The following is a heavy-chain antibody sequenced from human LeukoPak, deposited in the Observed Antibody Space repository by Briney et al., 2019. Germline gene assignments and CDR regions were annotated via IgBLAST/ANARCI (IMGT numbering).Heavy chain of an antibody. CDR3: ARTPGYCSGGSCYSGYYYGMDV. Sequence: GGSLRLSCAASGFTVSSNYMSWVRQAPGKGLEWVSVIYSGGSTYYADSVKGRFTISRDNSKNTLYLQMSSLRAEDTAVYYCARTPGYCSGGSCYSGYYYGMDVWGKGTTVTVSS. J-gene: IGHJ6*04. CDR2: IYSGGST. D-gene: IGHD2-15*01. V-gene: IGHV3-53*01. CDR1: GFTVSSNY.